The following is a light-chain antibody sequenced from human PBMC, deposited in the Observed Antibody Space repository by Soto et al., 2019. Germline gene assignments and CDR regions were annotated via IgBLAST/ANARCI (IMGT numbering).Light chain of an antibody. J-gene: IGKJ1*01. V-gene: IGKV1-33*01. CDR3: QQYDNLPLT. CDR1: QDISNY. CDR2: DAS. Sequence: DIQMTKSPSSLSASVGDRVTITCQASQDISNYLNWYQQKQGKAPKLLIYDASNLETGVPSRFSGSGSGTDFTFTISSLQPEDIATYYCQQYDNLPLTFGQGTKVQIK.